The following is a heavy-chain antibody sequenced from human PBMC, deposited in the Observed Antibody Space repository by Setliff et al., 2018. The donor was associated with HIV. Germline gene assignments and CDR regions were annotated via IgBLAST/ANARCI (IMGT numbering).Heavy chain of an antibody. CDR3: VRFRKFQLVGALDY. D-gene: IGHD1-26*01. J-gene: IGHJ4*02. CDR1: NYTLIDYG. CDR2: IGSYSGYT. Sequence: ASVKVSCKASNYTLIDYGVSWVRQAPGQGLEWMGWIGSYSGYTIYAQKFQDRLTMTTDTSTTTASMELRSLRSDDTAVYYCVRFRKFQLVGALDYWGQGTLVTVSS. V-gene: IGHV1-18*01.